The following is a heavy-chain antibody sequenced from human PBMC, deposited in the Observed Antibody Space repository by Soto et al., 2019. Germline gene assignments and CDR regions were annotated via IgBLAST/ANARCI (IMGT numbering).Heavy chain of an antibody. CDR2: INHSGST. Sequence: SETLSLTCAVYGGSFSGYYWSWIRQPPGKGLEWIGEINHSGSTNYNPSLKSRVTISVDTSKNQFSLKLSSVTAADTAVYYCARGRGYSYGYNSKNWFDPWGQGTLVTVSS. D-gene: IGHD5-18*01. J-gene: IGHJ5*02. CDR1: GGSFSGYY. CDR3: ARGRGYSYGYNSKNWFDP. V-gene: IGHV4-34*01.